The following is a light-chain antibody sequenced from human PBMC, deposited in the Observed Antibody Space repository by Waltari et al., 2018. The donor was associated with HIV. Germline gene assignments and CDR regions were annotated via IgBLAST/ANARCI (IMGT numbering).Light chain of an antibody. CDR3: QSADSSGTVV. CDR2: KDT. J-gene: IGLJ2*01. Sequence: SYELTQPPSVSVSPGQTARIPCSGDALPKQYAYWYQQKPGQAPVLVIYKDTERPSGIPARFSGSSSGTTVTLTISGVQAEDEADYYCQSADSSGTVVFGGGTKLTVL. CDR1: ALPKQY. V-gene: IGLV3-25*03.